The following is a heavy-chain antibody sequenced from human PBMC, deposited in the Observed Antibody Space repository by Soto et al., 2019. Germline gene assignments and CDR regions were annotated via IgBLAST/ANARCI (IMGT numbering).Heavy chain of an antibody. CDR2: IYPGDSDT. J-gene: IGHJ4*02. CDR3: ASSANWNPGEDYFDC. V-gene: IGHV5-51*01. CDR1: GYSFTSYW. D-gene: IGHD1-20*01. Sequence: PGESLKISCKGSGYSFTSYWIGWVRQIPGKGLEWMGIIYPGDSDTRYSPSFQGQVTISADKSISTAYLQWSSLKASDTAMYYCASSANWNPGEDYFDCWGQGTLVSVSS.